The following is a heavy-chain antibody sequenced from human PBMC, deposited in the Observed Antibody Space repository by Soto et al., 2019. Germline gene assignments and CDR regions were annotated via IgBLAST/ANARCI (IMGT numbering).Heavy chain of an antibody. CDR1: GFPFTTYG. D-gene: IGHD3-10*01. V-gene: IGHV3-30*03. Sequence: QVQLVESGGGVVQPGTSLRLSCAASGFPFTTYGMHWVREAPTKGLDWLAVISYDGSNKYYADSVRGRFTISRDNSKNPLYLQTTSLRPEDTALYYCVGGQYYFDYRGQGTLVTVSS. J-gene: IGHJ4*02. CDR2: ISYDGSNK. CDR3: VGGQYYFDY.